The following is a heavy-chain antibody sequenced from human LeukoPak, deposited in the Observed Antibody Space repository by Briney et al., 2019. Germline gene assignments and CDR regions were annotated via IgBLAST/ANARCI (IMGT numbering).Heavy chain of an antibody. CDR3: AKDGREYSGYDLYYFDY. J-gene: IGHJ4*02. V-gene: IGHV3-30*02. D-gene: IGHD5-12*01. CDR1: GFTFSRYG. CDR2: IRYDGSNK. Sequence: GGSLRLSCAASGFTFSRYGMHWVRQAPGKGLEWVAFIRYDGSNKYYADSVKGRFTISRDNSKNMLYLQMNSLRAEDTAVYYCAKDGREYSGYDLYYFDYWGQGTLVTVSS.